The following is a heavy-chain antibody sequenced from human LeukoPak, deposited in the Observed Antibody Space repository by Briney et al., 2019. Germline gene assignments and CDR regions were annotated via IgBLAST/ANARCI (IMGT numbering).Heavy chain of an antibody. CDR3: AKASSSGYYYFYFDY. Sequence: PGGSLRLSCAASGFIFSSYGMHWVRQAPVKGLEWVAVIWSDGSNKYYTDSVKGRFTISRDNSKNTVYLQMNSLRAEDTAVYYCAKASSSGYYYFYFDYWGQGTLVTVSS. D-gene: IGHD3-22*01. J-gene: IGHJ4*02. CDR2: IWSDGSNK. CDR1: GFIFSSYG. V-gene: IGHV3-33*06.